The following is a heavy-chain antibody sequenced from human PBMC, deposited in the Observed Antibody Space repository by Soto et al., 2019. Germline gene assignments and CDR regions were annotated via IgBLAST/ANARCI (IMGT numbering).Heavy chain of an antibody. D-gene: IGHD6-6*01. CDR1: RGSISNYF. Sequence: SETLSLTCTVSRGSISNYFWTWIRQPPGRGLEWIGCINYSGTTNYNPSLKSRVTISVDTSKNQFSLKLSSVTAADTAVYYCARDPRYSSSPPSTNWFDPWGQGTLVTVSS. CDR2: INYSGTT. V-gene: IGHV4-59*12. J-gene: IGHJ5*02. CDR3: ARDPRYSSSPPSTNWFDP.